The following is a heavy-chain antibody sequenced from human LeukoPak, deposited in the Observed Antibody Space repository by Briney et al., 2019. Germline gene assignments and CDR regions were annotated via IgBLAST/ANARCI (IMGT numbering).Heavy chain of an antibody. D-gene: IGHD1-26*01. V-gene: IGHV3-23*01. J-gene: IGHJ5*02. CDR2: ISAGGST. CDR1: GFTFSSYA. Sequence: GRSLRLSCAASGFTFSSYAMSWVRQAPGKGLEWVSAISAGGSTFYADSVKGRFTISRDNSKNTLCLQMNSLRAEDTAVYYCAPKKVGATSSRVGWFDPWGQGTLVTVSS. CDR3: APKKVGATSSRVGWFDP.